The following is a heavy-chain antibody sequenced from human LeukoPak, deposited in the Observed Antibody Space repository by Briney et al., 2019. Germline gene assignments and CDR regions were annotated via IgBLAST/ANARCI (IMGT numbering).Heavy chain of an antibody. D-gene: IGHD1-1*01. Sequence: GGSLRLSCAASGFTFSSYSMNWVRQAPGKGLEWVSSISSSSSYIYYAHSVKGRFTISRDNAKNSLYLQMNSLRAEDTAVYYCATLEEEGDYWGQGTVVTVSS. CDR1: GFTFSSYS. V-gene: IGHV3-21*01. CDR2: ISSSSSYI. CDR3: ATLEEEGDY. J-gene: IGHJ4*02.